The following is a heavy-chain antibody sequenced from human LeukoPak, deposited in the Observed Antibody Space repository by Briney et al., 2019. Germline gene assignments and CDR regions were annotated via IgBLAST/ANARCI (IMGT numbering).Heavy chain of an antibody. CDR3: ARVELWFGESYFDY. J-gene: IGHJ4*02. CDR2: ISSSSSYI. CDR1: GFTFSSYE. Sequence: GGSLRLSCAASGFTFSSYEMNWVRQAPGKGLEWVSPISSSSSYIYYADSVKGRFTISRDNAKNSLYLQMNSLRAEDTAVYYCARVELWFGESYFDYWGQGTLVTVSS. D-gene: IGHD3-10*01. V-gene: IGHV3-21*01.